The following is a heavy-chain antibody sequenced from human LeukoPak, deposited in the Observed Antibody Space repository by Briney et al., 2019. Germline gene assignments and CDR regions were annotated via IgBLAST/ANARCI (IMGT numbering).Heavy chain of an antibody. CDR1: GGSISSYY. V-gene: IGHV4-59*01. J-gene: IGHJ4*02. CDR3: ARAPSGDYVAY. D-gene: IGHD4-17*01. CDR2: IYYSGST. Sequence: PSETLSLTCTVSGGSISSYYWSWIRQPPGKGLEWIGYIYYSGSTNYNPSLKNRVTISVDTSKNQFSLELSSVTAADTAVYYCARAPSGDYVAYWGQGTLVTVSS.